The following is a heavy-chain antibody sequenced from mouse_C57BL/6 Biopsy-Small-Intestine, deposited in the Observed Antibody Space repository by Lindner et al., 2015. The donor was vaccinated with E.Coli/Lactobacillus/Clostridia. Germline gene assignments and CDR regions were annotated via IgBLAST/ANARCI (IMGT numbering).Heavy chain of an antibody. CDR3: ARSPYDYIWGNFRPNFYSYFMDV. J-gene: IGHJ1*03. Sequence: VKVSCKASGYTFINYAINWVRQAPGQGLEWMGWINTNTGNPTYAQGFTGRFVFSLDTSVSTAYLQISSLEADDTAVHYCARSPYDYIWGNFRPNFYSYFMDVWGKGTTVTVSS. D-gene: IGHD2-4*01. CDR1: GYTFINYA. V-gene: IGHV9-3*02. CDR2: INTNTGNP.